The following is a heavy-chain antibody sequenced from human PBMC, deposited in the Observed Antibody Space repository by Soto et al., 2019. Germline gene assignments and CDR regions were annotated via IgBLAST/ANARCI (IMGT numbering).Heavy chain of an antibody. CDR3: ARDGPYCSGGSCYLYYYYGMDV. D-gene: IGHD2-15*01. J-gene: IGHJ6*02. CDR2: IYYSGST. CDR1: GGSISSGGYY. V-gene: IGHV4-31*03. Sequence: SETLSLTCTVSGGSISSGGYYWSWIRQHPGKGLEWIGYIYYSGSTYYNPSLKSRVTISVDTSKNQFSLKLSSVTAADTAVYYCARDGPYCSGGSCYLYYYYGMDVWGQGTTVTVSS.